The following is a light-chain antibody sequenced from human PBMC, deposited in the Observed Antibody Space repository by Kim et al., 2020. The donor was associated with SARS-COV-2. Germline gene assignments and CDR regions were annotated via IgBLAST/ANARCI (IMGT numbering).Light chain of an antibody. CDR2: RHN. CDR3: AAWDDSLNGYV. J-gene: IGLJ1*01. V-gene: IGLV1-44*01. CDR1: TSNIGSNT. Sequence: QSVLTQPPTASGTPGQRVTISCSGSTSNIGSNTINWYQQVPGTAPRLLINRHNQRPSGVPERFSGSKSGTSASLAISGLQSADEADYFCAAWDDSLNGYVFVTGTKVTVL.